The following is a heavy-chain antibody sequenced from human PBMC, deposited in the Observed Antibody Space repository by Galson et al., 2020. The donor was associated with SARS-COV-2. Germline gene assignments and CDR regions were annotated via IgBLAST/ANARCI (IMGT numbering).Heavy chain of an antibody. CDR1: GFTFSTYG. CDR3: ARDPKSKGGYFNH. J-gene: IGHJ1*01. D-gene: IGHD3-16*01. Sequence: GGSLRLSCAASGFTFSTYGMHWVRQAPGKGLEWVAVISYGGSNQYYADSVKGRFTISRDNSKNTLYLQMDSLRAEDTAVYYCARDPKSKGGYFNHWGQGTLVTVSS. V-gene: IGHV3-30*03. CDR2: ISYGGSNQ.